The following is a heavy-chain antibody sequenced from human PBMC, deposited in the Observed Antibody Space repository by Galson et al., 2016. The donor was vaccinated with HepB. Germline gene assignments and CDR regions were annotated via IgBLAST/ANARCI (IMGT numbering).Heavy chain of an antibody. CDR3: ARGGSRFNCGGGCILDY. J-gene: IGHJ4*02. CDR1: GDSVSSYY. D-gene: IGHD2-21*02. CDR2: ISYTGIT. V-gene: IGHV4-59*02. Sequence: SETLSLTCTVSGDSVSSYYWTWIRQPPGKGLEWIGYISYTGITNYNPSLKGRVTLSIDTSKNHFSLKMTSLTAADTAVYYCARGGSRFNCGGGCILDYWGQGALVTVSS.